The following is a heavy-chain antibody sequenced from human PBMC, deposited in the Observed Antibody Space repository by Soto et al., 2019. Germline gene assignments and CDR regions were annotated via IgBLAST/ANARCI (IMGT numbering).Heavy chain of an antibody. CDR2: IYYSGST. V-gene: IGHV4-59*01. D-gene: IGHD1-1*01. J-gene: IGHJ5*01. CDR3: AREHGTNLYDP. CDR1: GGSISSYY. Sequence: ETLSLTCTVSGGSISSYYWSWIRHPPGKGLEWIGYIYYSGSTNYNPSLKSRVTISVDTSKNQFSLKPSSVTAADTAVYYCAREHGTNLYDPSGQGSLVTVSS.